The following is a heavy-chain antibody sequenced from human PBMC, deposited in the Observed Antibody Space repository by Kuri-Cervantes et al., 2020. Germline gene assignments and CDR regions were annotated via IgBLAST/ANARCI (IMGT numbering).Heavy chain of an antibody. Sequence: LRLSCAISGDSVSSNSAAWNWIRRSPSRGLEWLGRTYYRSKWYNDYAVSVKSRITINPDTSKNQFSLQLNSVTPEDTAVYYCARGGLWFGELFLYYYYGMDVWGQGTTVTVSS. J-gene: IGHJ6*02. CDR3: ARGGLWFGELFLYYYYGMDV. V-gene: IGHV6-1*01. D-gene: IGHD3-10*01. CDR1: GDSVSSNSAA. CDR2: TYYRSKWYN.